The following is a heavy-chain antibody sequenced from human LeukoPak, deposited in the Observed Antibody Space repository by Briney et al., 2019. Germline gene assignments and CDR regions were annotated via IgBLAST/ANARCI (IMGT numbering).Heavy chain of an antibody. D-gene: IGHD3-3*01. CDR3: ARDTLSGVIIGPRMDV. CDR1: GFTFSSYW. J-gene: IGHJ6*02. Sequence: PGGSLRLSCAASGFTFSSYWMSWVRQAPGKELEWVAIIKPDGSESYCVDSVEGRFTVSRDNTKNSLYLQVNSLRAEDTAVYYCARDTLSGVIIGPRMDVWGQGTTVTVSS. CDR2: IKPDGSES. V-gene: IGHV3-7*01.